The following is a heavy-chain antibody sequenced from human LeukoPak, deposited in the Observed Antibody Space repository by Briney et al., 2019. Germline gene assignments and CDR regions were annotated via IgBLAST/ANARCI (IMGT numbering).Heavy chain of an antibody. CDR2: ISGSGGST. CDR3: AKGTYSSSPRDY. J-gene: IGHJ4*02. V-gene: IGHV3-23*01. CDR1: GFSFDDYV. Sequence: PGGSLRLSCAASGFSFDDYVMNWVRQPPGKGLEWVSAISGSGGSTYYADSVKGRFTISRDNSKNTLFLQMNSLRAEDTAVYYCAKGTYSSSPRDYWGQGTLVTVSS. D-gene: IGHD6-6*01.